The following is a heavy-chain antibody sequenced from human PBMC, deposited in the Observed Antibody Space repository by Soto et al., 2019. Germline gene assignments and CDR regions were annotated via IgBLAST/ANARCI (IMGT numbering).Heavy chain of an antibody. CDR1: GGSISSGGYY. CDR2: IYYSGST. D-gene: IGHD3-10*01. V-gene: IGHV4-61*08. CDR3: ARDRYYGSGHHNYGMDV. J-gene: IGHJ6*02. Sequence: PSETLSLTCTVSGGSISSGGYYWSWIRQHPGKGLEWIGYIYYSGSTNYNPSLKSRVTISVDTSKNQFSLKLSSVTAADTAVYYCARDRYYGSGHHNYGMDVWGQGTTVTVSS.